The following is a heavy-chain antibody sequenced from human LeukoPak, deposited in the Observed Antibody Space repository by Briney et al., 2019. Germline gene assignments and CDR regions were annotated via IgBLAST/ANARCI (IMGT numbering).Heavy chain of an antibody. CDR2: IWYDGSNK. Sequence: GRSLRLSCAASGFTFSSYGMHWVRQAPGKGLEWVAVIWYDGSNKYYADSVKGRFTISRDNSKNTLYLQMNSLRAQDTAVYYCARDTGIAAAVNNWFDPWGQGTLVTVSS. CDR1: GFTFSSYG. V-gene: IGHV3-33*01. J-gene: IGHJ5*02. D-gene: IGHD6-13*01. CDR3: ARDTGIAAAVNNWFDP.